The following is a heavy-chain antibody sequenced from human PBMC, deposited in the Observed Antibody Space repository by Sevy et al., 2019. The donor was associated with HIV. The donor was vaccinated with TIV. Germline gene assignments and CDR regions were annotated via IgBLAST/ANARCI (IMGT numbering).Heavy chain of an antibody. CDR2: INDSGST. J-gene: IGHJ4*02. CDR3: ARFRNRYSYGPIYFDY. Sequence: SETLSLTCAVYGGSFSGYYWSWIRQPPGKGLEWMGEINDSGSTNYNPSLKSRVTISVDTSKNQFSLKLSSVTAADTAVYYCARFRNRYSYGPIYFDYWGQGTLVTVSS. V-gene: IGHV4-34*01. CDR1: GGSFSGYY. D-gene: IGHD5-18*01.